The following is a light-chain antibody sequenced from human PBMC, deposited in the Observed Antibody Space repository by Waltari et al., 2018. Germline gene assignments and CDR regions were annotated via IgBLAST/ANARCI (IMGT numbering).Light chain of an antibody. CDR3: MQGTHWPRT. CDR1: QSLVHSDGNTY. Sequence: DVVMTQSPLSLPVTLGQPASISCRSSQSLVHSDGNTYLNWFQQRPGQSPRRLIYKVSNRDSGVPDRFRCSGSGTDFTLKISRVEAEDVGVYYCMQGTHWPRTFGQGTKVEIK. CDR2: KVS. J-gene: IGKJ1*01. V-gene: IGKV2-30*02.